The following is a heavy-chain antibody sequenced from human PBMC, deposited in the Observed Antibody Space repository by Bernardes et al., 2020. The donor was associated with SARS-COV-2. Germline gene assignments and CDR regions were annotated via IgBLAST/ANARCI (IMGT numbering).Heavy chain of an antibody. V-gene: IGHV1-2*02. CDR2: INPKSGGT. CDR1: GYTFTDFY. CDR3: ASRHSSFAFYGLDV. Sequence: ASVKVSCKTSGYTFTDFYIHWLRQAPGQRLEWMGWINPKSGGTNYAQKFQGRVTMTRDTSSSTVYMELNWLRVDDTAIYYCASRHSSFAFYGLDVWGQGTLVTVSS. J-gene: IGHJ4*02. D-gene: IGHD6-19*01.